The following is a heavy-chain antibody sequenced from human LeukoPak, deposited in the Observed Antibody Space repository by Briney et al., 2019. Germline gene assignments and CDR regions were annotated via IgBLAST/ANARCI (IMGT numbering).Heavy chain of an antibody. J-gene: IGHJ3*01. CDR1: GFTFSSYW. D-gene: IGHD5-18*01. V-gene: IGHV3-7*01. CDR3: ARDLGDTDYPF. CDR2: IKQDGSGK. Sequence: PGGSLRPSCAASGFTFSSYWMSWVRQAPEKGLEWVANIKQDGSGKYYVDSVKGRFTISRDNAKNSLYLQMNSLRAEGTAVYYCARDLGDTDYPFWGQGTMVTVSS.